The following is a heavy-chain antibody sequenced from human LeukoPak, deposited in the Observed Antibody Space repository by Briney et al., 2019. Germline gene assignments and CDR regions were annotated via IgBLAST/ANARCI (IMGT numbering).Heavy chain of an antibody. CDR1: GFTVSSKY. Sequence: GGSLRLSYAASGFTVSSKYMGWVRQAPGKGLEWVSVIHSDGSTYYADSEKGRFTLSRDNSKNKIYLEMNSLKAEDTAVYYCAKERNLEIAVAGTIFDYWGQGTLVTVSS. CDR3: AKERNLEIAVAGTIFDY. CDR2: IHSDGST. D-gene: IGHD6-19*01. V-gene: IGHV3-66*01. J-gene: IGHJ4*02.